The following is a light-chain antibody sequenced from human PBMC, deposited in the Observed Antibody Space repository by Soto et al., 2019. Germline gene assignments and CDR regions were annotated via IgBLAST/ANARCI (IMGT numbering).Light chain of an antibody. V-gene: IGKV3-15*01. Sequence: DKLMSQSPATLSVSLGERVTLSCRASQNIHNHMSWFLQKPGQTPRLLIYDAIIRAPDVPARFSGSWSGTEFTLTISSLQSEDFAVYYCQQYNNWPLFGQGTKVDIK. CDR2: DAI. J-gene: IGKJ1*01. CDR3: QQYNNWPL. CDR1: QNIHNH.